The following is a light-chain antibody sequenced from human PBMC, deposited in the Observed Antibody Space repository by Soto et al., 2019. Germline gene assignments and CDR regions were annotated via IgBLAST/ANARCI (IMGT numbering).Light chain of an antibody. V-gene: IGKV1-5*03. Sequence: DIHMTQSPSTLAASVGDRVTITCRASQTISSWLDWYQQKLGKAPKLLIYKASSLEGGVPSRFTGSGSGTEFTITISSLQPEDSATYYCQQYNGTFGQGTKVEV. CDR3: QQYNGT. CDR1: QTISSW. CDR2: KAS. J-gene: IGKJ1*01.